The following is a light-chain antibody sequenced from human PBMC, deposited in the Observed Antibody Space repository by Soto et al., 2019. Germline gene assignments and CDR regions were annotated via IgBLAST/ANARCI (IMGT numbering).Light chain of an antibody. J-gene: IGLJ1*01. CDR3: GSWDSSLSAYV. CDR1: SDDVGAYNS. V-gene: IGLV1-51*01. Sequence: QSVLAQPASVSGSPGQSITISCTGTSDDVGAYNSVSWYQQLPGTAPKLLIYDDNKRPSGIPDRFSGSKSGTSATLGITGFQTGDEADYYCGSWDSSLSAYVFGTGTKVTVL. CDR2: DDN.